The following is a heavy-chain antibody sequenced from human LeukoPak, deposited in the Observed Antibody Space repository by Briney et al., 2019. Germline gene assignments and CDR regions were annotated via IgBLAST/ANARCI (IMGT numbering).Heavy chain of an antibody. CDR2: ISWNSGSI. Sequence: PGGSLRLSCAASGFTFDDYAMHWVRQAPGKGLEWVSGISWNSGSIGYADSVKGRFTISRGNAKNSLYLQMNSLRAEDTALYYCAKAQEDQLLPIDYWGQGTLVTVSS. V-gene: IGHV3-9*01. CDR3: AKAQEDQLLPIDY. CDR1: GFTFDDYA. J-gene: IGHJ4*02. D-gene: IGHD2-2*01.